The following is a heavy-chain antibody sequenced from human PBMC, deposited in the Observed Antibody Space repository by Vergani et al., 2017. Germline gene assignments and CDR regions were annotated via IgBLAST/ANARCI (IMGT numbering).Heavy chain of an antibody. CDR1: GYSISSGYY. D-gene: IGHD6-13*01. Sequence: QVQLQESGPGLVKPSETLSLTCAVSGYSISSGYYRGWIRQPPGKGLEWIGSIYHSGSTYYNPSLKSRVTISVDTSKNQFSLKLSSVTAADTAVYYCARRLGIAAFWFDPWGQGTLVTVSS. CDR3: ARRLGIAAFWFDP. V-gene: IGHV4-38-2*01. J-gene: IGHJ5*02. CDR2: IYHSGST.